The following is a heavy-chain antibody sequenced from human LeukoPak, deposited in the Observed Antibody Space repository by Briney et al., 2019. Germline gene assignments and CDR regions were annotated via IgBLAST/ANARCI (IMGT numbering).Heavy chain of an antibody. D-gene: IGHD6-13*01. Sequence: SETLSLTCTVSGGSISSSSYYWGWIRQPPGKGLEWIGSMYYSGSTYYNPSLKSQLTISVDTSKNQFSLKLSSVTAADTAVYYCARVLYSSSFYYYYYMDVWGKGTTVTISS. CDR1: GGSISSSSYY. J-gene: IGHJ6*03. V-gene: IGHV4-39*01. CDR2: MYYSGST. CDR3: ARVLYSSSFYYYYYMDV.